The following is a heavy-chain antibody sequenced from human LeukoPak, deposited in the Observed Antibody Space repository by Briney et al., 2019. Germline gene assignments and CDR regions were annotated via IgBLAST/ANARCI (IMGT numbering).Heavy chain of an antibody. CDR1: GYTFTSYG. Sequence: WASVKVSCKASGYTFTSYGISWVRQAPGQGLEWMGWISAYNGNTNYAQKLQGRVTMTTDTSTSTAYMELRSLRSDDTAVYYCARVATMTLYHYYGMDVWGQGTTVTVSS. CDR3: ARVATMTLYHYYGMDV. D-gene: IGHD1-26*01. J-gene: IGHJ6*02. V-gene: IGHV1-18*01. CDR2: ISAYNGNT.